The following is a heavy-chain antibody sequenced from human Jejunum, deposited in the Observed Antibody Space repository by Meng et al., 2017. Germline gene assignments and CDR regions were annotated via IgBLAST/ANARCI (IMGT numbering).Heavy chain of an antibody. D-gene: IGHD1-26*01. V-gene: IGHV3-64*01. CDR2: ISSDDST. CDR1: GFIFSDYA. CDR3: ARRSASIYSGSYS. Sequence: GESLKISCAASGFIFSDYAMHWVRQAPGKGLEYVSTISSDDSTYYANSVKGRFTISRDNPKNMVYLQMRTLRPEDTAVYYCARRSASIYSGSYSWGQGTLVTVSS. J-gene: IGHJ5*02.